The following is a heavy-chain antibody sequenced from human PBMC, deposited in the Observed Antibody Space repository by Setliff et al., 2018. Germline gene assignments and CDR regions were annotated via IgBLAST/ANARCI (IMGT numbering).Heavy chain of an antibody. CDR2: IYTDGST. V-gene: IGHV4-61*02. Sequence: SETLSLTCTVSGDSISRAMYYWSWLRQSAGKGLECIGRIYTDGSTKYNPSLTGRVTLLIDTAKNQFSLKLSSVTAADTAVYYCVRMSGFLYMDVWGKGTTVTVSS. J-gene: IGHJ6*03. CDR1: GDSISRAMYY. D-gene: IGHD3-3*01. CDR3: VRMSGFLYMDV.